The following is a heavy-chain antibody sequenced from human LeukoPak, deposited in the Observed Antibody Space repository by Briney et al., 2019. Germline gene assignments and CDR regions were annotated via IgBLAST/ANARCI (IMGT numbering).Heavy chain of an antibody. D-gene: IGHD1-14*01. CDR1: GFTFNSHG. CDR2: IWYDGSEK. Sequence: GRSLRLSCAASGFTFNSHGMHWVRQAPGKGLEWVAVIWYDGSEKYYAESVKGRFTISRDNSKNMLYLQIYSLRTEDTALYYCARYGNLKVLDVWGQATMVTVPS. V-gene: IGHV3-33*01. J-gene: IGHJ3*01. CDR3: ARYGNLKVLDV.